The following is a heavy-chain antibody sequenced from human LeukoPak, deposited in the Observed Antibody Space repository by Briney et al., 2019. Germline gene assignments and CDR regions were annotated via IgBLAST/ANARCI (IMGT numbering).Heavy chain of an antibody. D-gene: IGHD1-26*01. J-gene: IGHJ4*02. Sequence: ASVKVSCKASGYTLTSYYIQWGRQAPGQGLEWMGIINPSGGSPIYAQKCQGRVTITRDTSTSTVYMELSSLRSEDTAVYYCARDREGRDYFDYWGQGTLVTVSS. CDR2: INPSGGSP. CDR3: ARDREGRDYFDY. CDR1: GYTLTSYY. V-gene: IGHV1-46*01.